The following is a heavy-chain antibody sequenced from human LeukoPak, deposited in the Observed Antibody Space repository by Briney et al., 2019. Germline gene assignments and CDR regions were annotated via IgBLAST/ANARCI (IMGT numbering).Heavy chain of an antibody. J-gene: IGHJ4*02. D-gene: IGHD2-2*02. V-gene: IGHV3-30-3*01. CDR1: GFTFSSYA. Sequence: PGGSLRLSCAASGFTFSSYAMHWVRQAPGKGLEWVAVISYDGSNKYYADSVKGRFTISRDNSKNTLYLQMNSLRAEDTAVYYCAKDWFCSSTSCYSPEDYWGQGTLVTVSS. CDR3: AKDWFCSSTSCYSPEDY. CDR2: ISYDGSNK.